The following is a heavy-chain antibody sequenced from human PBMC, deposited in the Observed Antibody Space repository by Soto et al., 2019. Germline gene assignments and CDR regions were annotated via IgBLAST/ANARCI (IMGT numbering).Heavy chain of an antibody. CDR2: ISGSGGST. CDR1: GFTFSSYA. Sequence: GGSLRLSCAASGFTFSSYAMSWVRQAPGKGLEWVSAISGSGGSTYYADSVKGRFTISRDNSKNTLYLQMNSLRAEDTAVYYCAKEFRPSLGNSYGYYSYYGMDVWGQGTTVTVSS. J-gene: IGHJ6*02. CDR3: AKEFRPSLGNSYGYYSYYGMDV. D-gene: IGHD5-18*01. V-gene: IGHV3-23*01.